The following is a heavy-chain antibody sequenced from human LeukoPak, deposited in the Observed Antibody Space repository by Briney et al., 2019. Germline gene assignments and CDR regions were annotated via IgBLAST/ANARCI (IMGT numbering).Heavy chain of an antibody. CDR3: AREYLGYCSGGSCYMGGNWFDP. Sequence: GGSLRLSCAASGFTFSSYAMHWVRQAPGKGLEWVAVISYDGSNKYYADSVKGRFTISRDNFKNTLYLQMNSLRAEDTAVYYCAREYLGYCSGGSCYMGGNWFDPWGQGTLVTVSS. CDR1: GFTFSSYA. D-gene: IGHD2-15*01. V-gene: IGHV3-30*04. J-gene: IGHJ5*02. CDR2: ISYDGSNK.